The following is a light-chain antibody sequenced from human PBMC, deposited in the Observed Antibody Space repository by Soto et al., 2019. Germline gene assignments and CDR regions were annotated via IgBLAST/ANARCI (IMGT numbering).Light chain of an antibody. V-gene: IGKV3-20*01. CDR2: GAS. CDR3: QQYGTLPTT. CDR1: QSVSGTY. J-gene: IGKJ3*01. Sequence: DIGLTQSPGTLSLSPGERATLSCRASQSVSGTYLAWYQQTPGQAPRLLIYGASSRATGIPDRFSGSGSGTDFTLTISRLEPEDFTVYYCQQYGTLPTTFGPGTKVDIK.